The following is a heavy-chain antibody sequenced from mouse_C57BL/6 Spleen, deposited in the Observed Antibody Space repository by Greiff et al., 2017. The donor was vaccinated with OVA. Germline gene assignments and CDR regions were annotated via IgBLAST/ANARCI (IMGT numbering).Heavy chain of an antibody. J-gene: IGHJ1*03. V-gene: IGHV1-4*01. CDR2: INPSSGYT. CDR1: GYTFTSYT. CDR3: ARGDYGSSDGYFDV. D-gene: IGHD1-1*01. Sequence: QVQLKESGAELARPGASVKMSCKASGYTFTSYTMHWVKQRPGQGLEWIGYINPSSGYTKYNQKFKDKATLTADKSSSTAYMQLSSLTSEDSAVYYCARGDYGSSDGYFDVWGTGTTVTVSS.